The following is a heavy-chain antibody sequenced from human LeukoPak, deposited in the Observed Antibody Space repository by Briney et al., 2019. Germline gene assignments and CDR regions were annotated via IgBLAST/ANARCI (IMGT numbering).Heavy chain of an antibody. V-gene: IGHV1-2*02. CDR2: INPSSGGT. Sequence: ASVKVSCKASGYTFTGYYIHWVRQAPGQGLEWMGWINPSSGGTNYAQNFQGRVTMTRDTSIITAYMELSRLRSDDTAVYYCARGVLGYCSSISCSSAMDVWGQGTTVTVSS. CDR1: GYTFTGYY. D-gene: IGHD2-2*01. J-gene: IGHJ6*02. CDR3: ARGVLGYCSSISCSSAMDV.